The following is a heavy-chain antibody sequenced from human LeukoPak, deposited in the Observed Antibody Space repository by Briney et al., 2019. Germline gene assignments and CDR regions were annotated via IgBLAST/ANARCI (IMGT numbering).Heavy chain of an antibody. CDR3: AKDLGYCSSTSCYTLDY. CDR1: GFTFSSYG. V-gene: IGHV3-30*02. J-gene: IGHJ4*02. D-gene: IGHD2-2*02. CDR2: IWYGGSNK. Sequence: GGSLRLSCAASGFTFSSYGMHWVRQAPGKGREWVAVIWYGGSNKYYADSVKGRFTISRDNSKNTLYLQMNSLRAEDTAVYYCAKDLGYCSSTSCYTLDYWGQGTLVTVSS.